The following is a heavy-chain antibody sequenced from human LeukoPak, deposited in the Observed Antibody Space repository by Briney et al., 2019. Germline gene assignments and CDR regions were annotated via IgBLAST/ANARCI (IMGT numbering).Heavy chain of an antibody. CDR2: IYYSGST. D-gene: IGHD3-16*01. Sequence: PSETLSLTCTVSGGSVSSSSYYWGWIRQPPGKGLEWIGSIYYSGSTYYNPSLKSRVTISVDTSKNQFSLKLSSVTAADTAVYYCARGGIPITFGGVMASWGQGTLVTVSS. CDR3: ARGGIPITFGGVMAS. CDR1: GGSVSSSSYY. J-gene: IGHJ4*02. V-gene: IGHV4-39*07.